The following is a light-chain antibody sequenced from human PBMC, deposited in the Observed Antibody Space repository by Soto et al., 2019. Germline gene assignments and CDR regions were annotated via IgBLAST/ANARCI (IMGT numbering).Light chain of an antibody. V-gene: IGLV7-43*01. J-gene: IGLJ3*02. Sequence: QAVVTQEPSLTVSPGGTVTLTCVSSTGAVTSGYYPNWFQQKPGQAPGALIYSTSNKHSWTPARFSGSLLGDKAALTLSGVQPEDEAEYYCLLNYGGAWVFGGGTKLTVL. CDR3: LLNYGGAWV. CDR1: TGAVTSGYY. CDR2: STS.